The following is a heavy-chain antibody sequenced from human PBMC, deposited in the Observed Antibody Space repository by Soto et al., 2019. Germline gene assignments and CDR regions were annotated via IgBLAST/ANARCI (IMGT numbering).Heavy chain of an antibody. CDR3: AREVILTGYYYYYYYGMDV. CDR1: GYTFTSYD. Sequence: QVQLVQSGAEVKKPGASVKVSCKASGYTFTSYDINWVRQATGQGLEWMGWMNPNSGNTGYAQKFQGRVTMSRNTSISTAYMELSSLRSEDTAVYYCAREVILTGYYYYYYYGMDVWGQGTTVTVSS. J-gene: IGHJ6*02. CDR2: MNPNSGNT. V-gene: IGHV1-8*01. D-gene: IGHD3-9*01.